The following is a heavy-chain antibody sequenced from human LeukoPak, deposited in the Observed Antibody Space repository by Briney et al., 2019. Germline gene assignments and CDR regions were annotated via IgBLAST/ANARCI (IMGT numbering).Heavy chain of an antibody. V-gene: IGHV3-21*01. CDR1: GFTFSSYS. CDR3: ARSLGATDNFDV. CDR2: ISSSSNYI. Sequence: GGSLRLSCAASGFTFSSYSMNWVRQAPGKGLEWVSSISSSSNYIYYADSTKGRFTISRDNAKNSLYLQMNILRAEDTAVYYCARSLGATDNFDVWGQGTMVTVSS. J-gene: IGHJ3*01. D-gene: IGHD1-26*01.